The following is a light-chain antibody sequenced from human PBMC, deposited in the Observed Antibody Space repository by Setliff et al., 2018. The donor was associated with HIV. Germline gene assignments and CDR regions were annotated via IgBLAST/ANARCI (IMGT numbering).Light chain of an antibody. CDR1: SSDVGTYKR. Sequence: VLTQPPSVSGSPGQSVTISCTGTSSDVGTYKRVSWYQQPPGTAPKLLIYEVTNRPSGVPDRFSGSKSGNTASLTISGLQAEDEADYYCQSYDSSLSGYVFGTGTKVTVL. CDR2: EVT. V-gene: IGLV2-18*02. CDR3: QSYDSSLSGYV. J-gene: IGLJ1*01.